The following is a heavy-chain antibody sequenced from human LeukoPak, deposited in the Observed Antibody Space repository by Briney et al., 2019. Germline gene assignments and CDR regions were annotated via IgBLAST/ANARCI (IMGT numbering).Heavy chain of an antibody. CDR1: GFAFSDYW. D-gene: IGHD6-19*01. CDR2: INEDGSKK. J-gene: IGHJ4*02. Sequence: GGSLRLSCAASGFAFSDYWMSWVRQAPGKGLEWVANINEDGSKKHYLDSVKGRFTISRDNAKNSLDLQMNSLRVEDTAVYYCARLGPASSGWPESFDYWGQGTLVTVSS. V-gene: IGHV3-7*03. CDR3: ARLGPASSGWPESFDY.